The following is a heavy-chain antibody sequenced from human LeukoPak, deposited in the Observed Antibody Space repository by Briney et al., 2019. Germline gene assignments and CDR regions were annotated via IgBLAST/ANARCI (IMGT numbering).Heavy chain of an antibody. CDR2: ISYDGSNK. D-gene: IGHD2-2*03. CDR3: ARDGYCSSTSCFDAFDI. J-gene: IGHJ3*02. V-gene: IGHV3-30*05. CDR1: GFAFSSYS. Sequence: GESLRLSCAASGFAFSSYSMTWVRQAPGKGLEWVAVISYDGSNKYYADSVKGRFTISRDNSKNTLYLQMNSLRAEDTAVYYCARDGYCSSTSCFDAFDIWGQGTMVTVSS.